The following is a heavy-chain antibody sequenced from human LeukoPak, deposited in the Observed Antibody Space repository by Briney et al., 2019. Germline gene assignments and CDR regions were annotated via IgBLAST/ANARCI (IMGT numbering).Heavy chain of an antibody. CDR2: INHSGST. CDR1: GGSFSGYY. V-gene: IGHV4-34*01. J-gene: IGHJ4*02. D-gene: IGHD3-16*02. Sequence: ASETLSLTCAVYGGSFSGYYWSWIRQPPGKGLEWIGEINHSGSTNYNPSLKSRVTISVDTSQNQFSLKLSSVTAAETAVYYCARGSYDYVWGSYRYEPSFDYWGQGTLVTVSS. CDR3: ARGSYDYVWGSYRYEPSFDY.